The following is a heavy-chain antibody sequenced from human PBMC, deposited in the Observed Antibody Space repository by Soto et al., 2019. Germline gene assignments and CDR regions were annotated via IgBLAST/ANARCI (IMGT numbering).Heavy chain of an antibody. CDR2: IYYSGST. D-gene: IGHD6-19*01. J-gene: IGHJ4*02. V-gene: IGHV4-30-4*01. CDR3: ARVNRRVGQWLVLGANYFDY. Sequence: PSETLSLTCTVSGGSISSGDYYWSWIRQPPGKGLEWIGYIYYSGSTYYNPSLKSRVTISVDTSKNQFSLKLSSVTAADTAVYYCARVNRRVGQWLVLGANYFDYWGQGTLVTVSS. CDR1: GGSISSGDYY.